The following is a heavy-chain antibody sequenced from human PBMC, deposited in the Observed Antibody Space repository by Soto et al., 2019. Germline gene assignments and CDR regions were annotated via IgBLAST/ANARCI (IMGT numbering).Heavy chain of an antibody. CDR2: IKQDGSER. J-gene: IGHJ4*02. CDR3: ARIYGGYNWDY. CDR1: GFTFSSSW. D-gene: IGHD4-17*01. Sequence: EVQLVGSGGGLVQPGGSLRLSCAASGFTFSSSWMAWVRQAPGTGLEWVANIKQDGSERYYADSVKGRFTISRDNAKNSLYLQMNSLRAGDTAVYYCARIYGGYNWDYWGQGTLVTVSS. V-gene: IGHV3-7*03.